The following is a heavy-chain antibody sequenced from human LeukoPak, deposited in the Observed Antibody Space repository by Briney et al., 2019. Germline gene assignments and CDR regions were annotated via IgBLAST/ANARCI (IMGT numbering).Heavy chain of an antibody. CDR3: ARTVGTHRFDY. CDR1: GGSISSSNYY. D-gene: IGHD4-23*01. J-gene: IGHJ4*02. Sequence: ASETLSLTCTVSGGSISSSNYYWGWIRQPPGERLEWIGTIYYTGTTYYNPSLQSRVIISVDTSKNQLSLNLSSVTAPDTALYYCARTVGTHRFDYWGQGILVTVSS. V-gene: IGHV4-39*01. CDR2: IYYTGTT.